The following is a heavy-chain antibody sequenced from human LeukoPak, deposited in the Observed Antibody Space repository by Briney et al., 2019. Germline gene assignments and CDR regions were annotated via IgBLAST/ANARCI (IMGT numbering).Heavy chain of an antibody. Sequence: PSETLSLTCAVYGGSFSGYYWSWIRQPPGKGLEWIGEINHSGSTNYNPSLKSRVTISVDTSKNQFSLKLSSVTAADTAVYYCARGRKWLAQTSFDYWGQGTLVTVP. V-gene: IGHV4-34*01. CDR1: GGSFSGYY. D-gene: IGHD6-19*01. CDR2: INHSGST. CDR3: ARGRKWLAQTSFDY. J-gene: IGHJ4*02.